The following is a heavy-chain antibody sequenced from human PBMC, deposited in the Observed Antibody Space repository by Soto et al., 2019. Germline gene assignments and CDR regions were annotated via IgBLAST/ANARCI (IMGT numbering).Heavy chain of an antibody. CDR2: VSHSGRT. CDR1: GGSISPYS. CDR3: ARLLGGYDDYGGWFAP. J-gene: IGHJ5*02. V-gene: IGHV4-59*01. Sequence: QVHLVESGPGLVKPSETLSLTCTISGGSISPYSWTWIRQSPGKGLEWIGYVSHSGRTFYTPSLKSRLTMSLDTSRSQFSLRLKSVSAVDTAVYYCARLLGGYDDYGGWFAPWGQGTLVTVSS. D-gene: IGHD4-17*01.